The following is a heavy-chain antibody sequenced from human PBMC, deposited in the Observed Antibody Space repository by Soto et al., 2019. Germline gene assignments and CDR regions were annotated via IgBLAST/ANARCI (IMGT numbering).Heavy chain of an antibody. CDR3: ARDRISMVRGVKSGEWLNDGMDV. Sequence: QVQLVESGGGVVQPGRSLRLSCAASGFTFSSYAMHWVRQAPGKGLEWVAVISYDGSNKYYADSVKGRFTISRDNSKNTLYLQMNSLGAEDTAVYYCARDRISMVRGVKSGEWLNDGMDVWGQGTTVTVSS. V-gene: IGHV3-30-3*01. D-gene: IGHD3-10*01. CDR1: GFTFSSYA. J-gene: IGHJ6*02. CDR2: ISYDGSNK.